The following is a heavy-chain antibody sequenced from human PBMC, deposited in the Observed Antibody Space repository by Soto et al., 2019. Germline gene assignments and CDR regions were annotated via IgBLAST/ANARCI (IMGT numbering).Heavy chain of an antibody. CDR1: GYTFTSYG. Sequence: QVQLVQSGAEVKKPGASVKVSCKASGYTFTSYGISWVRQAPGQGLEWMGWISAYNGNTNYAQQLQGRVTMTTDTSASTAYMQQRSLRSDDTAVYYCPRVVELYSGSYYPYWYFDLWGRGTPVTVSS. CDR3: PRVVELYSGSYYPYWYFDL. D-gene: IGHD1-26*01. CDR2: ISAYNGNT. V-gene: IGHV1-18*01. J-gene: IGHJ2*01.